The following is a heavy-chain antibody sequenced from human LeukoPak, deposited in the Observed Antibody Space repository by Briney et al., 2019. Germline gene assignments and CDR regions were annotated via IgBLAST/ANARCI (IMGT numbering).Heavy chain of an antibody. CDR1: DASISSSYFY. Sequence: SETLSLTCTVSDASISSSYFYWSWIRQPPGKGLEWVGNVFHSGSTHYSPSLKSRVTISVDTSRKQFSLRLSAATAADTAVYYCARQRGGSWVNDYWGQGTLVTVSS. CDR2: VFHSGST. D-gene: IGHD1-26*01. CDR3: ARQRGGSWVNDY. V-gene: IGHV4-39*01. J-gene: IGHJ4*02.